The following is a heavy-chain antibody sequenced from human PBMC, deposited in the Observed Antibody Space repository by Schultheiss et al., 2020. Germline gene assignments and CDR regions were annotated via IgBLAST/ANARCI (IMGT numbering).Heavy chain of an antibody. CDR3: ARGGCSSASCYIDY. Sequence: SETLSLTCTVSGGSISSYYWSWIRQPPGKGLEWIGYIYYSGSTNYNPSLKSRVTISVDTSKNQFSLKLSSVTAADTAVYSCARGGCSSASCYIDYWGQGTLVTVSS. J-gene: IGHJ4*02. D-gene: IGHD2-2*02. CDR2: IYYSGST. CDR1: GGSISSYY. V-gene: IGHV4-59*01.